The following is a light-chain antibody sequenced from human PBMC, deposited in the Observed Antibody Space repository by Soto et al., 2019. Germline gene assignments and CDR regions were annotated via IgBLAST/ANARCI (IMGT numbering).Light chain of an antibody. J-gene: IGKJ1*01. CDR1: QSVSSN. CDR3: QQYNSYSRT. V-gene: IGKV3D-15*01. Sequence: IVMTQSPATLSVSPWERATLSCRASQSVSSNLAWYQQKPGQAPRLLLYGASSRATGIPDRFSGSGSGTDFILTISRLEPDDCATYYCQQYNSYSRTFGQGTKVDIK. CDR2: GAS.